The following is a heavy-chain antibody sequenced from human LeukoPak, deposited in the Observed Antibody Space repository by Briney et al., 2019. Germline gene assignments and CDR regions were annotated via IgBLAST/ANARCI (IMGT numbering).Heavy chain of an antibody. J-gene: IGHJ4*02. D-gene: IGHD5-24*01. CDR1: GYTFTSYG. V-gene: IGHV1-18*01. CDR2: ISAYNGNT. CDR3: ARDTLGDGYNRGDY. Sequence: ASVTVSCKASGYTFTSYGFSWVRQAPGQGLEWMGWISAYNGNTRYAQNLQGRVTMTTDSSSSTTYMELRNLRSDDTAVYFCARDTLGDGYNRGDYWGQGTLVTVSS.